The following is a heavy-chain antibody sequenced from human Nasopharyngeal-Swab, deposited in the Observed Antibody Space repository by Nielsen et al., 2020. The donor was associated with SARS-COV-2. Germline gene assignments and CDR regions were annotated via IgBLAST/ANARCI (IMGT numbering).Heavy chain of an antibody. Sequence: GSLRLSCAVYGGSFSGYYWSWIRQPPGKGLEWIGEINHSGSTNYNPSLKSRVTISVDTSKNQFSLKLSSVTAADTAVYYCARGQESYSSSWLNWYFDLWGRGTLVTVSS. CDR2: INHSGST. CDR3: ARGQESYSSSWLNWYFDL. J-gene: IGHJ2*01. D-gene: IGHD6-13*01. CDR1: GGSFSGYY. V-gene: IGHV4-34*01.